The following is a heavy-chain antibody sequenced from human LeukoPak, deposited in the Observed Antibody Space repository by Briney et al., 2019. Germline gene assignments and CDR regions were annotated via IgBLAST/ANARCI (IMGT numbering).Heavy chain of an antibody. V-gene: IGHV3-15*01. CDR3: TTDVN. CDR1: GVPFSNAW. D-gene: IGHD2/OR15-2a*01. J-gene: IGHJ4*02. CDR2: IKSKTDGGTT. Sequence: GRCLRLSRAASGVPFSNAWLSWGSRAPGKGLEWIGRIKSKTDGGTTDYAAPVKGRFTISRDDSKNTLYLQMNSLKTEDTALYYCTTDVNWGQGTLVTVSS.